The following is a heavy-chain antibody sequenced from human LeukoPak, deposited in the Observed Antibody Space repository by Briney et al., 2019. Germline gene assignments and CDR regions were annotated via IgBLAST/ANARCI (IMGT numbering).Heavy chain of an antibody. CDR1: GFTFSSYA. CDR2: ISGSGGST. J-gene: IGHJ4*02. D-gene: IGHD4-17*01. CDR3: AKDRDPPGDYGDYETYFDY. Sequence: PGGSLRLSCAASGFTFSSYAMSWVRQAPGKGLEWVSAISGSGGSTYYADSVKGRFTTSRGNSKNTLYLQMNSLRAEDTAVYYCAKDRDPPGDYGDYETYFDYWGQGTLVTVSS. V-gene: IGHV3-23*01.